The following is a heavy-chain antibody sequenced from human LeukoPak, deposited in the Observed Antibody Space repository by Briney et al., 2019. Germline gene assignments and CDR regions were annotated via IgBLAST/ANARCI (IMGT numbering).Heavy chain of an antibody. J-gene: IGHJ4*02. CDR3: ARDYD. V-gene: IGHV3-7*04. CDR2: IKPDGSER. D-gene: IGHD3-16*01. Sequence: GGSLRLSCAASGFAFSSNWMTWVRQAPGKGLEWVANIKPDGSERYYVESVKGRFTISRDNAKNSVFLQMDSLRAEDTALYYGARDYDWGQGTLVTVSS. CDR1: GFAFSSNW.